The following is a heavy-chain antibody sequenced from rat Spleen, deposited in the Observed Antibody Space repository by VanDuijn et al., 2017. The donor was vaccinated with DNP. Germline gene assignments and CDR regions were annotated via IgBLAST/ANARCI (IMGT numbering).Heavy chain of an antibody. Sequence: EVQLVESGGGLVQPGRSMKLSCAASGFTFSNYDMAWVRQAQKKGLEWVATISYDGSSTYYRGSVKGRFTISRNNAKSTLYLQMDSLRSEDTATYYCTKVTSYIYVNYWGQGVMVTVSS. D-gene: IGHD1-2*01. CDR1: GFTFSNYD. CDR3: TKVTSYIYVNY. V-gene: IGHV5-7*01. J-gene: IGHJ2*01. CDR2: ISYDGSST.